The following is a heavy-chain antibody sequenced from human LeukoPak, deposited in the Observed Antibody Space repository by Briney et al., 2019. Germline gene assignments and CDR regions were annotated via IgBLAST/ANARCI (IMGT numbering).Heavy chain of an antibody. Sequence: SVKVSCKTSGDTFSTYAITWVRQAPGHGLEWMGGIIPTFGAANYAHNFQGRVTITADESTSTVYMDLSSLRSEDTAVYYCARVQDGYNGVGYFDHWGQGALVTVSS. D-gene: IGHD5-24*01. CDR3: ARVQDGYNGVGYFDH. CDR2: IIPTFGAA. CDR1: GDTFSTYA. V-gene: IGHV1-69*13. J-gene: IGHJ4*02.